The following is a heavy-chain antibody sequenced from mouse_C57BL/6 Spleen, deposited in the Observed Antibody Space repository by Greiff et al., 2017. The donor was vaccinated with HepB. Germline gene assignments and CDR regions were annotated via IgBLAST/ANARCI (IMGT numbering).Heavy chain of an antibody. J-gene: IGHJ4*01. CDR2: ISNGGGST. D-gene: IGHD3-2*02. V-gene: IGHV5-12*01. CDR1: GFTFSDYY. Sequence: EVQLVESGGGLVQPGGSLKLSCAASGFTFSDYYMYWVRQTPEKRLEWVAYISNGGGSTYYPDTVKGRFTISRDNAKNTLYLQMSRLKSEDTAMYYCARPPDSSGYVDYAMDYWGQGTSVTVSS. CDR3: ARPPDSSGYVDYAMDY.